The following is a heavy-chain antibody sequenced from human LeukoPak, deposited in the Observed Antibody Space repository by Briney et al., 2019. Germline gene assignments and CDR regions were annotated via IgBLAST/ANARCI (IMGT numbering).Heavy chain of an antibody. V-gene: IGHV3-23*01. CDR2: ISGSGGST. D-gene: IGHD3-22*01. J-gene: IGHJ4*02. Sequence: GGSLRLSCAASGFTFSSYAMSWVRQAPGKGLERVSAISGSGGSTYYADSVKGRFTISRDNSKNTLYLQMNSLRAEDTAVYYCAKVINYDSSGSDYWGQGTPVTVSS. CDR1: GFTFSSYA. CDR3: AKVINYDSSGSDY.